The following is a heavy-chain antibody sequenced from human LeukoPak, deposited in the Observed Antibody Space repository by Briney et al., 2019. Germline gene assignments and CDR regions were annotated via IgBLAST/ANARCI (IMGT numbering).Heavy chain of an antibody. CDR2: IYHSGST. CDR1: GGSISSGGYY. Sequence: SETLSLTCTVSGGSISSGGYYWSWIRQHPGKGLEWIGYIYHSGSTNYNPSLKSRVTISVDKSKNQFSLKLSSVTAADTAVYYCASTPLYCSGGSCSIDYWGQGTLVTVSS. D-gene: IGHD2-15*01. J-gene: IGHJ4*02. CDR3: ASTPLYCSGGSCSIDY. V-gene: IGHV4-31*03.